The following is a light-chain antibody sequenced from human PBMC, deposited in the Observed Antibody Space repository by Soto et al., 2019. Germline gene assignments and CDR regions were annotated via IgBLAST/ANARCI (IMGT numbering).Light chain of an antibody. CDR3: SSFTSSSTVV. Sequence: QSALTQPASVSGSPGQSITISCTGTSSDVGGYNYVSWYQQHPGKAPKLMIFYVTNRPSGVSNRFSGSKSGNTASLTISGLQAEDEADYYCSSFTSSSTVVFGGGTKLTV. CDR1: SSDVGGYNY. V-gene: IGLV2-14*03. CDR2: YVT. J-gene: IGLJ2*01.